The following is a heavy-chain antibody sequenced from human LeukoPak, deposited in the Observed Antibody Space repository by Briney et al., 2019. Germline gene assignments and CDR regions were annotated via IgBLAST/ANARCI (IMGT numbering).Heavy chain of an antibody. CDR2: IYYSGSK. CDR1: GGSISSYY. D-gene: IGHD3-10*01. V-gene: IGHV4-59*01. J-gene: IGHJ5*02. Sequence: SETLSLTCTVSGGSISSYYWSWVRQPPGKGVEGIGDIYYSGSKNYNPSLTSRVTISVDTSKNQFSLKLSSVTAADTAVYYCARGTYYYGSGSHDNWFDPWGQGTLVTVSS. CDR3: ARGTYYYGSGSHDNWFDP.